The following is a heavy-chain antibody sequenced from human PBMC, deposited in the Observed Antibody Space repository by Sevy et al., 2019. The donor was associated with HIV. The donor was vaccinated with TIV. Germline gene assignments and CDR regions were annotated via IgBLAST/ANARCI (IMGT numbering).Heavy chain of an antibody. CDR2: ISAYNGNT. D-gene: IGHD3-3*01. CDR1: GYTFTSYG. J-gene: IGHJ6*02. CDR3: ARDPYYDFWSGYSYYYYYYGMDV. V-gene: IGHV1-18*01. Sequence: ASVKVSCKASGYTFTSYGIGWVRQAPGQGLEWMGWISAYNGNTNYAQKLQGRVTMTTDTSTSTAYMELRSLRSDDTAVYYCARDPYYDFWSGYSYYYYYYGMDVWGQWTTVTVSS.